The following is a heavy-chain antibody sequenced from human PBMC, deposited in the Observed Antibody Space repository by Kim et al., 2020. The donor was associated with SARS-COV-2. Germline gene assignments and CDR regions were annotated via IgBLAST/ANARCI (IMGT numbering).Heavy chain of an antibody. V-gene: IGHV1-69*02. J-gene: IGHJ4*02. CDR1: GGTFSSYT. CDR2: IIPILGIA. D-gene: IGHD2-21*02. CDR3: ARGPYCGGDCYSSDY. Sequence: SVKVSCKASGGTFSSYTISWVRQAPGQGLEWMGRIIPILGIANYAQKFQGRVTITADKSTSTAYMELSSLRSEDTAVYYCARGPYCGGDCYSSDYWGQGTLVTVSS.